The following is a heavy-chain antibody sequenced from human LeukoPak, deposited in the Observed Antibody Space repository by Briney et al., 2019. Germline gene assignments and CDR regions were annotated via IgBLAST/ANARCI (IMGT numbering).Heavy chain of an antibody. CDR2: IYSGGGT. CDR3: ARVPGGVFDY. CDR1: GGSIGRSSYY. V-gene: IGHV4-39*01. D-gene: IGHD3-10*01. J-gene: IGHJ4*02. Sequence: SETLSLTCSVSGGSIGRSSYYWGWTRQPPGKGLEWIGSIYSGGGTYYNPSLKSRVTISVDTSRNQFSLKLSSVTAADTAVYYCARVPGGVFDYWGQGTLVTVSS.